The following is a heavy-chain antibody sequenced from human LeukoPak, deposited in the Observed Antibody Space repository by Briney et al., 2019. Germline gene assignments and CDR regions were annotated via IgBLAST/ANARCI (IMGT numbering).Heavy chain of an antibody. CDR1: GGSISSGGYY. CDR2: IYYSGST. CDR3: ARDFRGDYYDSSGLLL. J-gene: IGHJ4*02. D-gene: IGHD3-22*01. V-gene: IGHV4-31*03. Sequence: SETLSLTCTVSGGSISSGGYYWSWIRQHPGKGLEWIGYIYYSGSTYYNPSLKSRVTISVDTSKNQFSLKLSSVTAADTAVYYCARDFRGDYYDSSGLLLWGQGTLVTVSS.